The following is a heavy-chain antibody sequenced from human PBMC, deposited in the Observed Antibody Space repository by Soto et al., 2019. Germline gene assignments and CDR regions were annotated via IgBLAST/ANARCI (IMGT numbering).Heavy chain of an antibody. CDR3: ARQGVGGDFWSGYYGGSGLGY. V-gene: IGHV4-59*08. J-gene: IGHJ4*02. D-gene: IGHD3-3*01. CDR2: IYYSGST. CDR1: GGSISSYY. Sequence: SETLSLTCTVSGGSISSYYWSWIRQPPGKGLEWIGYIYYSGSTNYNPSLKSRVTISVDTSKNQFSLKLSSVTAADTAVYYCARQGVGGDFWSGYYGGSGLGYWGQGTLVTVSS.